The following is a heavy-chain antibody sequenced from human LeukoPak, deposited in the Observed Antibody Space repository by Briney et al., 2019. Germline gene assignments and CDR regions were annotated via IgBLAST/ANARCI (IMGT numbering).Heavy chain of an antibody. J-gene: IGHJ6*03. CDR3: ATEIAAAAIYYYYYYYMDV. Sequence: SETLSLTCAVYGGSFSGYYWSWIRQPPGKGLEWIRQINHSGSTNYNPSLKSRVTISVDTSKNQFSLKLSSVTAADTAVYYCATEIAAAAIYYYYYYYMDVWGKGTTVTISS. V-gene: IGHV4-34*01. CDR1: GGSFSGYY. CDR2: INHSGST. D-gene: IGHD6-13*01.